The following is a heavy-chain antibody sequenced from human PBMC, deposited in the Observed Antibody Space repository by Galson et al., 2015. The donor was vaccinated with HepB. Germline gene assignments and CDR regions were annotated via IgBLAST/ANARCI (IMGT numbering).Heavy chain of an antibody. J-gene: IGHJ6*02. CDR2: IDPSDSYA. CDR1: GYSFTSYW. D-gene: IGHD3-22*01. V-gene: IGHV5-10-1*01. CDR3: ARHEPPAYYYDRGGMDV. Sequence: QSGAEVKKPGESLRISCKGSGYSFTSYWISWVRQMPGKGLEWMGRIDPSDSYANYSPSFQGHVTISADKSISTAYLQWSSLKASDTAMYYCARHEPPAYYYDRGGMDVWGQGTTVTVSS.